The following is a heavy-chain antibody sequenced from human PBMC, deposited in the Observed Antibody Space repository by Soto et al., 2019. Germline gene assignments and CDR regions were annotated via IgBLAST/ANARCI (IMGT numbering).Heavy chain of an antibody. Sequence: GESLKISCKASGYSFTSYWIGWVRQMPGKGLEWMGIIYPGDSDTRYRPSLLGQVTISADKSISTAYLQWSSLKASDTAIYYCARAIEMATIGWFDPWGHGTLVTVSS. D-gene: IGHD5-12*01. V-gene: IGHV5-51*01. CDR2: IYPGDSDT. CDR3: ARAIEMATIGWFDP. CDR1: GYSFTSYW. J-gene: IGHJ5*02.